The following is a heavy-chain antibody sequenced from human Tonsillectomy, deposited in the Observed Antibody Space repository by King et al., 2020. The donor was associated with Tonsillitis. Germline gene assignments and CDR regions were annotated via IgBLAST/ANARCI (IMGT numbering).Heavy chain of an antibody. CDR1: GYTFTSYD. V-gene: IGHV1-8*01. CDR2: MIPNSGNT. Sequence: QLVQSGAEVKKPGASVKVSCKASGYTFTSYDINWVRQATGQGLEWMGWMIPNSGNTSYAQKFQGRVTMTRNTSISTAYMELRSLRSEDTAIYYCVAGSGRYDGAGFDPWGQGTLVTVSS. J-gene: IGHJ5*02. D-gene: IGHD3-10*01. CDR3: VAGSGRYDGAGFDP.